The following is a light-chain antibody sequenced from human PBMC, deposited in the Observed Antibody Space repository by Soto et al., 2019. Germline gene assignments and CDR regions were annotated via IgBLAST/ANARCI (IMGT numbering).Light chain of an antibody. CDR3: LSKTSTISYV. Sequence: QSALTQPASVSGSPGQSSAVSCTGATSGVGGYNYVSWYQQHPGKVPKLLIHEVSNRPSGVSNRFSGSKSGNTASLTISGLQAEDEADYYCLSKTSTISYVFGTGTKVTVL. CDR2: EVS. CDR1: TSGVGGYNY. J-gene: IGLJ1*01. V-gene: IGLV2-14*01.